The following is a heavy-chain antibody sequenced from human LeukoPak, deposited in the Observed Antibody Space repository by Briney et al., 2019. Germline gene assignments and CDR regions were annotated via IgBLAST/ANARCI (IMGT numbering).Heavy chain of an antibody. CDR3: ARRGGDSSGNFDY. J-gene: IGHJ4*02. V-gene: IGHV4-59*08. CDR2: IYYSGGT. D-gene: IGHD3-22*01. CDR1: GGSISSYY. Sequence: SETLSLTCTVSGGSISSYYWSWIRQPPGKGLEWIGYIYYSGGTNYNPSLKSRVTISADTSKKQFSLRLSSVTAADTAVYYCARRGGDSSGNFDYWGQGTLVTVSS.